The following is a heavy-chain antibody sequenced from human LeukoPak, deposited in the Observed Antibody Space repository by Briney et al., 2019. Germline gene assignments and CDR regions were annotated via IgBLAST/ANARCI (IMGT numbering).Heavy chain of an antibody. V-gene: IGHV3-48*01. J-gene: IGHJ4*02. CDR3: ARESNSRFYFDY. D-gene: IGHD4-11*01. Sequence: GGSMRLSCAASGFTFSSYSMNWVRQAPVKGLEWVSYISSSSSTIYYADSVKGRFTISRDNAKHSLYLQMNSLRAEDTAVYYCARESNSRFYFDYWGQGTLVTVSS. CDR2: ISSSSSTI. CDR1: GFTFSSYS.